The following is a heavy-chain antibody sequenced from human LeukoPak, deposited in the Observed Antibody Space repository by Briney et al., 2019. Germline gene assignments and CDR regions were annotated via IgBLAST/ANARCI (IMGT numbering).Heavy chain of an antibody. D-gene: IGHD3-10*01. V-gene: IGHV3-7*01. CDR3: AIQKADLITMIRGVIAY. CDR1: GFTFSSYW. Sequence: PGGSLRLSCATSGFTFSSYWMTWVRQAPGKGLEWVANIKHDGSEKYYVDSVKGRFTISRDNAKNSLYLQMNSLTAEDTAVYYCAIQKADLITMIRGVIAYWGQGTLVTVSS. J-gene: IGHJ4*02. CDR2: IKHDGSEK.